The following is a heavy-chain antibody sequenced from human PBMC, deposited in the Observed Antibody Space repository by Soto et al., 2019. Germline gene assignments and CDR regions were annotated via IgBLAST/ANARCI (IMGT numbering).Heavy chain of an antibody. Sequence: GGSLRLSCAAYGFSITNAWMTWVRQPPGKGLEWVGRIKSKTDGGTTDYVAPVKGRFTISRDDSKNTLYLQMNSLRAEDTAVYYCAKSGIPSGTYLSSPDYWGQGTLVTVSS. D-gene: IGHD1-26*01. CDR3: AKSGIPSGTYLSSPDY. CDR1: GFSITNAW. V-gene: IGHV3-15*01. J-gene: IGHJ4*02. CDR2: IKSKTDGGTT.